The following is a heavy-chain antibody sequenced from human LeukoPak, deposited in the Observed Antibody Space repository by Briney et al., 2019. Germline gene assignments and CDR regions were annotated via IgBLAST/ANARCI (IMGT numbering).Heavy chain of an antibody. CDR3: VRGSERSGWFDH. CDR1: GFTFSSYG. V-gene: IGHV3-30*03. J-gene: IGHJ5*02. Sequence: GGSLRLSCAASGFTFSSYGMHWVRQAPGKGLEWVAVISYDGSNKYYADSVKGRFTISRDNSKNSLSLQMSSLRSEDTALYFCVRGSERSGWFDHWGQGTLVTVSS. CDR2: ISYDGSNK. D-gene: IGHD1-26*01.